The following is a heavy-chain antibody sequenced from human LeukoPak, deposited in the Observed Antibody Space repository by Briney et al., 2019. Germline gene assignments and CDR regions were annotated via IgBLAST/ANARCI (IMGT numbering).Heavy chain of an antibody. D-gene: IGHD2-21*01. CDR3: ARDRLYYYYGMDV. CDR2: ISSSGSTI. J-gene: IGHJ6*02. V-gene: IGHV3-11*01. CDR1: GFTFSDYY. Sequence: GGSLRLSCAASGFTFSDYYMSWIRQAPGKGLERVSYISSSGSTIYYADSVKGRFTISRDNAKNSLYLQMNSLRAEDTAVYYCARDRLYYYYGMDVWGQGTTVTVSS.